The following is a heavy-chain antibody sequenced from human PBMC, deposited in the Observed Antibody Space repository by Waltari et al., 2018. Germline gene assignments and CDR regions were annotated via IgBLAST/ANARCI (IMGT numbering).Heavy chain of an antibody. V-gene: IGHV1-8*01. CDR1: GYTFTSYD. CDR2: RNPNSGNT. CDR3: ARALYDFWSGYWGPMDV. D-gene: IGHD3-3*01. Sequence: QVQLVQSGAEVKKPGASVKVSCKASGYTFTSYDINWVRQATGQGLEWMGWRNPNSGNTGYAQKFQGRVTMTRNTSISTAYMELSSLRSEDTAVYYCARALYDFWSGYWGPMDVWGKGTTVTVSS. J-gene: IGHJ6*03.